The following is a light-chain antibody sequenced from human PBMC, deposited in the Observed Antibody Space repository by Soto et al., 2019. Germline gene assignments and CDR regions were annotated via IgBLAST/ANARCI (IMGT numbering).Light chain of an antibody. V-gene: IGKV1-5*03. CDR2: KAS. J-gene: IGKJ5*01. Sequence: DIQMTQSPSTLSASVGDRVTITCRASQSLSSWLAWYQQKPGKAPKSLIYKASSLESGVPSRLSGSGSGTEFTLTISSLQPDDFATCYCQQYRSYPITFGQGTRLEIK. CDR3: QQYRSYPIT. CDR1: QSLSSW.